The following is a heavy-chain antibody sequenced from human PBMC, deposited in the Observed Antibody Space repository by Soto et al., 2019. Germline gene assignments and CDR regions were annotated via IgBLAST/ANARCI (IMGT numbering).Heavy chain of an antibody. J-gene: IGHJ5*02. CDR1: GGSISSGGYY. D-gene: IGHD3-10*01. CDR3: ASGFQIDPHWFDP. Sequence: SETLSLTCTVSGGSISSGGYYWSWIHQHPGKGLEWIGYIYYSGSTYYNPSLKSRVTISVDTSKNQFSLKLSSVTAADTAVYYCASGFQIDPHWFDPWGQGTLVTVSS. CDR2: IYYSGST. V-gene: IGHV4-31*03.